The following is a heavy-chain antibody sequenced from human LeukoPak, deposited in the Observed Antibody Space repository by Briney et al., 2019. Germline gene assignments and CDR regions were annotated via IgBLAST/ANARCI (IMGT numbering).Heavy chain of an antibody. CDR3: ASLYSSSWYHIDY. Sequence: GASVKVSCKASGYTFTGYYMNWVRQAPGQGLEWMGWINPNSGGTNYAQKFQGRVTMTRDTSISTAYMELSRLRSDDTAVYYCASLYSSSWYHIDYGGQGTLVTVSS. CDR1: GYTFTGYY. D-gene: IGHD6-13*01. CDR2: INPNSGGT. J-gene: IGHJ4*02. V-gene: IGHV1-2*02.